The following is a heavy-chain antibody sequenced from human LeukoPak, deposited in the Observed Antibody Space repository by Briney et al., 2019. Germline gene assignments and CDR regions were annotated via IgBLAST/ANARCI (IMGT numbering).Heavy chain of an antibody. J-gene: IGHJ4*02. D-gene: IGHD6-13*01. CDR2: IKEDGSEK. CDR1: GFTFSNYW. Sequence: GGSLRLTCAASGFTFSNYWMSWVRQASGKGLEWVANIKEDGSEKYYVDSVKGRFTISRDNARNSLYLQMNSLRAEDTAVYYCASGRQLGYWGQGTLVTVSS. V-gene: IGHV3-7*01. CDR3: ASGRQLGY.